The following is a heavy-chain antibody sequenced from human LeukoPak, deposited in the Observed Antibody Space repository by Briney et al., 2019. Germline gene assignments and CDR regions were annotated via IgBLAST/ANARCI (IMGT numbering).Heavy chain of an antibody. V-gene: IGHV1-18*01. J-gene: IGHJ5*02. CDR1: GYTFTSYG. CDR3: ARDVGEVAAYNWFDP. CDR2: TSAYNGNT. D-gene: IGHD6-25*01. Sequence: ASVKVSCKASGYTFTSYGISWVRQAPGQGLEWMGWTSAYNGNTNYAQRLQGRVTMTTDTSTSTAYMELRSLRSEDTAVYYCARDVGEVAAYNWFDPWGQGTLVTVSS.